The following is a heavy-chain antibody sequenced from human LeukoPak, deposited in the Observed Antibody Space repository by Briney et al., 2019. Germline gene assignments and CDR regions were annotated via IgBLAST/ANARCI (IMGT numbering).Heavy chain of an antibody. D-gene: IGHD1-14*01. CDR2: IHNSGRT. V-gene: IGHV4-59*08. Sequence: SETLSLTCSVSGGSVSSYYWSWIRQSPGKGLEWIGYIHNSGRTNYNPSLKSRVTGFIDTSKNQVSLRLSSVTAADTAVYYCARHGTISSESYFDYWGQGALVTVSS. CDR1: GGSVSSYY. CDR3: ARHGTISSESYFDY. J-gene: IGHJ4*02.